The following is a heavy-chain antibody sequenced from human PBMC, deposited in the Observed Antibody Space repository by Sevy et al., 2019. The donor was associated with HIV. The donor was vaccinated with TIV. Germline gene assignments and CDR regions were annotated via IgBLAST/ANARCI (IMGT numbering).Heavy chain of an antibody. CDR2: IIPIFGTA. CDR3: AREAVVYSSSSGNWFDP. Sequence: KVSCKASGGTFSSYAISWVRQAPGQGLEWMGGIIPIFGTANYAQKFQGRVTITADESTSTAYMELSSLRSEDTAVYYCAREAVVYSSSSGNWFDPWGQGTLVTVSS. CDR1: GGTFSSYA. V-gene: IGHV1-69*01. D-gene: IGHD6-6*01. J-gene: IGHJ5*02.